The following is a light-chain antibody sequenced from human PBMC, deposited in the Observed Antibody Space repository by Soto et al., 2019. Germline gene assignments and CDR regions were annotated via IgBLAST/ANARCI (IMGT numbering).Light chain of an antibody. J-gene: IGKJ1*01. CDR2: GAS. CDR3: QQYENSPRT. V-gene: IGKV3-20*01. CDR1: QSIGSY. Sequence: EIMLTQSPGTLSLSPGDRATLSCRASQSIGSYLAWYQQKPGQAPRLLIYGASTRITGVPDRFSGVGSGTDFTLTIRRLDPEDFAVYYCQQYENSPRTFGQGTKVEIK.